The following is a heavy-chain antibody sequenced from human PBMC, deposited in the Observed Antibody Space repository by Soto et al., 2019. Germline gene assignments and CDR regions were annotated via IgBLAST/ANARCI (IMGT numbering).Heavy chain of an antibody. CDR3: ASQSIAAAGTSPYYHGMDV. J-gene: IGHJ6*02. CDR2: IIPIFGTA. Sequence: QVQLVQSGAEVKKPGSSVKVSCKASGGTFSSYAISWVRQAPGQGLEWMGGIIPIFGTANYAQKFQGRVTITADKSTSTAYMELSSLRSEDTAVYYCASQSIAAAGTSPYYHGMDVWGQGTTVTISS. D-gene: IGHD6-13*01. V-gene: IGHV1-69*06. CDR1: GGTFSSYA.